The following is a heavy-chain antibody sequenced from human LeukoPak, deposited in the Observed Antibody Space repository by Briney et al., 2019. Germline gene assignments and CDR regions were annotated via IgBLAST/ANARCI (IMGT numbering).Heavy chain of an antibody. V-gene: IGHV3-66*01. CDR1: GFTVSSNY. Sequence: GGSLRLSCAASGFTVSSNYMSWVRQAPGKGLEWVSVIYSGGSTYHADSVKGRFTISRDNSKNTLYLQMNSLRAEDTAVYYCARDRDGKPDDYWGQGTLVTVSS. CDR3: ARDRDGKPDDY. CDR2: IYSGGST. J-gene: IGHJ4*02.